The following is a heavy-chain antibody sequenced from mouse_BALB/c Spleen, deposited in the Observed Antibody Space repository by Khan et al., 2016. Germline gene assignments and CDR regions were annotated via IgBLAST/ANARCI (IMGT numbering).Heavy chain of an antibody. CDR2: INTYTGEP. CDR1: GYTFTNFG. V-gene: IGHV9-3-1*01. Sequence: QIQLVQSGPELKKPGETVKISCKASGYTFTNFGMSWVKQTPGKGLKWMGWINTYTGEPTYTDDFKGRFAFSLETSDNTAYLQINNLNNEDTATYFCARLGITTPHYYTMDYWGQGTSVTVSS. J-gene: IGHJ4*01. D-gene: IGHD1-1*01. CDR3: ARLGITTPHYYTMDY.